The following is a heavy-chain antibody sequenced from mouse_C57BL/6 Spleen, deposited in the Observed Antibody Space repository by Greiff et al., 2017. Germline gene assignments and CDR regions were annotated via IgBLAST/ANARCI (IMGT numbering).Heavy chain of an antibody. CDR3: ARDYYGSSVFAY. D-gene: IGHD1-1*01. CDR2: INPSTGGT. CDR1: GYSFTGYY. J-gene: IGHJ3*01. Sequence: VQLQQPGPELVKPGASVKISCKASGYSFTGYYMNWVKQSPEKSLEWIGEINPSTGGTTYNQKFKAKATLTVDKSSSTAYMQLKSLTSEDSAVYYCARDYYGSSVFAYWGQGTLVTVSA. V-gene: IGHV1-42*01.